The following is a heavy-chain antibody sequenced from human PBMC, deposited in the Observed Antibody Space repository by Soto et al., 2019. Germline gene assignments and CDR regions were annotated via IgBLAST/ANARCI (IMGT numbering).Heavy chain of an antibody. J-gene: IGHJ3*02. V-gene: IGHV3-23*01. CDR3: APHVHCSGGSCHYDAFDI. CDR2: IRDGGEST. D-gene: IGHD2-15*01. Sequence: EVQLLESGGGLVQPGESLRLSCAFSGFIFGNYMMTWVRQAPGKGLEWVSTIRDGGESTYYADSVKGRFTISRDNSKNSLYVQIDSLGVENTAVYYCAPHVHCSGGSCHYDAFDIRGQGTMVTVSS. CDR1: GFIFGNYM.